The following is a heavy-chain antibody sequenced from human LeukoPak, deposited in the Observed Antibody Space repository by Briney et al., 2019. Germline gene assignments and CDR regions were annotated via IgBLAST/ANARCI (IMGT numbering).Heavy chain of an antibody. CDR1: GGSLSSYY. Sequence: SETLSLTCTVSGGSLSSYYWSWIRQPPGKGLEWIGYIYYSGSTNYNPSLKSRVTISVDTSKNQFSLKLSSVTAADTAVYYCARDRYGGSYYYFDYWGQGTLVTVSS. CDR3: ARDRYGGSYYYFDY. V-gene: IGHV4-59*01. J-gene: IGHJ4*02. D-gene: IGHD1-26*01. CDR2: IYYSGST.